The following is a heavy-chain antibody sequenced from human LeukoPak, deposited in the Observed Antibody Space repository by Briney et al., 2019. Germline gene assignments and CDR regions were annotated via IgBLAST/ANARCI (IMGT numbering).Heavy chain of an antibody. Sequence: GRSLRLSCAASGFTFSSFDMHWVRQAPGKGLEWVAVISYDGSKKYYANSVKGRVTISRDNSKNTLYLQMNSLRAEDTAVYYCANVSLGAFDHWGQGTLVTISS. CDR1: GFTFSSFD. CDR2: ISYDGSKK. V-gene: IGHV3-30*18. J-gene: IGHJ4*02. CDR3: ANVSLGAFDH. D-gene: IGHD4/OR15-4a*01.